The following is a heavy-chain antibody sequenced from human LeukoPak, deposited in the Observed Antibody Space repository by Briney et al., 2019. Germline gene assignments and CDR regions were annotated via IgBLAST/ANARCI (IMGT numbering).Heavy chain of an antibody. Sequence: PSETLSLTCIVSGDSLSSSSFYWGWIRQPPGKGLEWIGSVYYRGSTYYNPSLKSRVTISVDTSKNQFSLKLSSVTAADTAVYYCARAFGYYDILSLENHNWFNPWGQGTLVTVSS. D-gene: IGHD3-9*01. CDR1: GDSLSSSSFY. J-gene: IGHJ5*02. CDR2: VYYRGST. CDR3: ARAFGYYDILSLENHNWFNP. V-gene: IGHV4-39*07.